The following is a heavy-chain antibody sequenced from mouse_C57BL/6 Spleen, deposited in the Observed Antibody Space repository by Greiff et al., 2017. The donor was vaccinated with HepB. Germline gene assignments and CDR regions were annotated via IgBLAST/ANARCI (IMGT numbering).Heavy chain of an antibody. CDR2: IDPEDGDT. CDR1: GFNIKDYY. D-gene: IGHD4-1*01. J-gene: IGHJ2*01. V-gene: IGHV14-1*01. Sequence: EVHLVESGAELVRPGASVKLSCTASGFNIKDYYMHWVKQRPEQGLEWIGRIDPEDGDTEYAPKFQGKATMTADTSSNTAYLQLSSLTSEDTAVYYCTSPLITGTDYFDYLGQGTTLTVSS. CDR3: TSPLITGTDYFDY.